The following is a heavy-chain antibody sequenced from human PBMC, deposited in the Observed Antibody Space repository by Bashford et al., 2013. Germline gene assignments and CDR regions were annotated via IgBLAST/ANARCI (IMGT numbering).Heavy chain of an antibody. CDR1: GGSISDYY. V-gene: IGHV4-59*12. Sequence: ETLSLTCNVSGGSISDYYWSWIRQPPGKGLEWIGHLAYTGGTTYTPSLKSRVTISTDTSNTDISTNQIFLKLISVTAADTAVYFCARLSPSGWYTDWGQGTLVTVSS. D-gene: IGHD6-19*01. CDR3: ARLSPSGWYTD. J-gene: IGHJ4*02. CDR2: LAYTGGT.